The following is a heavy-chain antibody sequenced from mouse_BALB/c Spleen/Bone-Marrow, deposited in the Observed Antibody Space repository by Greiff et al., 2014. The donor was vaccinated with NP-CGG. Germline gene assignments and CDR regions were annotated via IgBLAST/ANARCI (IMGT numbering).Heavy chain of an antibody. CDR3: ARWRQLGRPGFAY. D-gene: IGHD4-1*02. CDR1: GDSITSGY. Sequence: EVQLQESGPSLVKPSQTLSLSCSVTGDSITSGYWNWIQKFPGNKLEYMGYISYSGSTYYNPSLKSRISITRDTSKNQYYLQLNSVTTEDTATYYCARWRQLGRPGFAYWGQGTLVTVSA. V-gene: IGHV3-8*02. J-gene: IGHJ3*01. CDR2: ISYSGST.